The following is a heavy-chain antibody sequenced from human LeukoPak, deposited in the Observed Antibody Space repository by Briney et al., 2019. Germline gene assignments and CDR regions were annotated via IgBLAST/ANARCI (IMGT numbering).Heavy chain of an antibody. CDR1: GFTFSTHW. J-gene: IGHJ4*02. D-gene: IGHD2-2*01. V-gene: IGHV3-74*03. CDR3: LSLIAPNCYEF. CDR2: ITNDGSTT. Sequence: GGSLRLSCAASGFTFSTHWMHWVRQAPGKGLLRVSCITNDGSTTTYADSVKGRFTISRDNAKSTLYLQLNSLRAEDTAVYSWLSLIAPNCYEFWGQGAPVTVSS.